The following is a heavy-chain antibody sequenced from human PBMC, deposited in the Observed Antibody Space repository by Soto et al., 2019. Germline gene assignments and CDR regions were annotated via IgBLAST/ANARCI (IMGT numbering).Heavy chain of an antibody. V-gene: IGHV4-34*01. CDR2: INHSGST. CDR1: GGSFRGYY. D-gene: IGHD2-15*01. Sequence: TLSLTCAVYGGSFRGYYWSWIRQPPGKGLEWIGEINHSGSTNYNPSLKSRVTISVDTSKNQFSLKLSSVTAADTAVYYCARAGYCSGGSCYFDYWGQGTLVTVSS. CDR3: ARAGYCSGGSCYFDY. J-gene: IGHJ4*02.